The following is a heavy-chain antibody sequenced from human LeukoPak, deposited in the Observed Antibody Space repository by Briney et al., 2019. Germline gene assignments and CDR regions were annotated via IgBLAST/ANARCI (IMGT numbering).Heavy chain of an antibody. Sequence: GGSLRLSCAASGFTFSSYAMTWVRQAPGKGLEWVSSTSSTGDYIYYADSVKGRFTISRDNSKNTLYLQLNSLRADDTALYYCAKGAASSWSDHWGQGTQVTVSS. CDR2: TSSTGDYI. D-gene: IGHD2-15*01. CDR1: GFTFSSYA. J-gene: IGHJ5*02. CDR3: AKGAASSWSDH. V-gene: IGHV3-23*01.